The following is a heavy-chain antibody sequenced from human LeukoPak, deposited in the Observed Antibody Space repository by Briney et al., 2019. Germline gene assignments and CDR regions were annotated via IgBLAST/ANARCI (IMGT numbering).Heavy chain of an antibody. V-gene: IGHV4-31*03. CDR2: IYYSGST. D-gene: IGHD1-1*01. Sequence: SQTLTLTCTVSGGSISSGGYYWSWIRQHPGKGLEWIGSIYYSGSTNYNPSLQGRVTISLDTSRNQFSLKLSSVTAADTAVYYCASGDNDPLFDYWGQGTLVTVSS. J-gene: IGHJ4*02. CDR1: GGSISSGGYY. CDR3: ASGDNDPLFDY.